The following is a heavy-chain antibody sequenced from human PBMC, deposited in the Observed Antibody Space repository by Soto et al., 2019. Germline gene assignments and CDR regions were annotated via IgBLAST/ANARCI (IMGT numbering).Heavy chain of an antibody. CDR3: AKDEYWESHFYYFMDL. D-gene: IGHD1-26*01. V-gene: IGHV3-30*15. Sequence: QVQLVESGGGVVEPGRSLRLSCAASGFTFRSYAMHWARQAPGKGLEWVAVISHDGSVTYYSESVKGQFTMSRDNSKETLFLQMSSLRSEDTAIYYCAKDEYWESHFYYFMDLWGRGTTVTVSS. CDR2: ISHDGSVT. J-gene: IGHJ6*03. CDR1: GFTFRSYA.